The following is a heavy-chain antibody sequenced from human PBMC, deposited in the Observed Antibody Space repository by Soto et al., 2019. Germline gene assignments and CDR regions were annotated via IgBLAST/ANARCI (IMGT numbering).Heavy chain of an antibody. CDR2: IYHSGST. CDR3: ARLGYCSSTRCYLGFDP. CDR1: GGSISSSNW. V-gene: IGHV4-4*02. J-gene: IGHJ5*02. Sequence: QVQLQESGPGLVKPSGTLSLTCAVSGGSISSSNWWSWVRQPPGKGLEWIGEIYHSGSTNYNPSLKSRVTISVDKSKNQFSRKLSSVTAADTAVYYCARLGYCSSTRCYLGFDPWGQGTLVTVSS. D-gene: IGHD2-2*01.